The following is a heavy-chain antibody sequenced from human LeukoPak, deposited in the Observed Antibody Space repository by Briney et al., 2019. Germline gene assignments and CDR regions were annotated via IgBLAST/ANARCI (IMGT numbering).Heavy chain of an antibody. V-gene: IGHV3-48*04. CDR3: AKEQYYYGSGSYYKYFQH. D-gene: IGHD3-10*01. J-gene: IGHJ1*01. CDR1: GFTFSSYS. CDR2: ISSSSSTT. Sequence: AGGSLRLSCAASGFTFSSYSMNWVRQAPGKGLEWVSYISSSSSTTSYADSVRGRFTISRDNAKNSLYLQMNSLRAEDTALYYCAKEQYYYGSGSYYKYFQHWGQGTLVTVSS.